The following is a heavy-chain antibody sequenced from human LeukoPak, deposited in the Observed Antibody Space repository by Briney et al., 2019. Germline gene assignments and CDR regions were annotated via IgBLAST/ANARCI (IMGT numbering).Heavy chain of an antibody. CDR3: ARAGPWQIDP. CDR2: IYYTGTS. CDR1: GVSINSHY. D-gene: IGHD3-10*01. V-gene: IGHV4-59*11. Sequence: SETLSLTCTVSGVSINSHYWNWIRQPPGKGLEWIGHIYYTGTSNYNPSLKSRVTISVDRSKNHFSLKLKSVTNVDMAVYYCARAGPWQIDPWGQGILVTLSS. J-gene: IGHJ5*02.